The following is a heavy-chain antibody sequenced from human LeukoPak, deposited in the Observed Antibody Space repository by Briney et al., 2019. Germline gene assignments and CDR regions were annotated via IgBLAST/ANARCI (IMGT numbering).Heavy chain of an antibody. Sequence: PGGSLRLSCAASGFTFSSYAMHWVRQAPGMGLEYVSGISSNGVSTYYANSVKGRFTISRDNSKNTLYLQMGSLRAEDMAVYYCARNTSMSYYFDSWGQGTLVTVSS. CDR3: ARNTSMSYYFDS. V-gene: IGHV3-64*01. J-gene: IGHJ4*02. D-gene: IGHD5-18*01. CDR2: ISSNGVST. CDR1: GFTFSSYA.